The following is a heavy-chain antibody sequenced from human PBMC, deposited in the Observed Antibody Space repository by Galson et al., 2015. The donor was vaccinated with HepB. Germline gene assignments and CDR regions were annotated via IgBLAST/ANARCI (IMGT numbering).Heavy chain of an antibody. J-gene: IGHJ3*02. CDR2: TSYDGSNK. CDR1: GFTFSSYA. CDR3: ARELMIVVVRGAFDI. V-gene: IGHV3-30-3*01. D-gene: IGHD3-22*01. Sequence: SLRLSCAASGFTFSSYAMHWVRQAPGKGLEWVAVTSYDGSNKYYADSVKGRFTISRDNSKNTLYLQMNSLRAEDTAVYYCARELMIVVVRGAFDIWGQGTMVTVSS.